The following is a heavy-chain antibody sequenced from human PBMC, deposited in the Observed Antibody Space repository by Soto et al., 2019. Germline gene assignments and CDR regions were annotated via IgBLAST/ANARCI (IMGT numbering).Heavy chain of an antibody. V-gene: IGHV3-53*01. CDR2: IYSGGST. J-gene: IGHJ4*02. CDR1: GFTVSSNY. Sequence: GGSLRLSCAASGFTVSSNYMSWVRQAPGKGLEWVSVIYSGGSTYYADSVKGRFTISRDNSKNTLYLQMNSLRAEDTAVYYCARRGYSGYDDFDYWGQGTLVTVSS. CDR3: ARRGYSGYDDFDY. D-gene: IGHD5-12*01.